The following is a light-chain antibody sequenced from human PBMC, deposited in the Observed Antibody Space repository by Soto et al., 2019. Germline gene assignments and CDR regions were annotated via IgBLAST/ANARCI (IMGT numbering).Light chain of an antibody. V-gene: IGKV1-12*01. CDR3: QQGDHFPFT. Sequence: DIQMPQAPSSVSAAVGDRVIITCRASQFIGSGPAWYQQKQGKAPKLLIYAAARLQSGVPSRFSGSRSGTDFTLNSSSLQPEDFATYYCQQGDHFPFTFGPGTTVEI. CDR1: QFIGSG. J-gene: IGKJ3*01. CDR2: AAA.